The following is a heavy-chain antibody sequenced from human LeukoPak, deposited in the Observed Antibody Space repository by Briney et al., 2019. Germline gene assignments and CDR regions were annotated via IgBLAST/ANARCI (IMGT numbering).Heavy chain of an antibody. V-gene: IGHV1-2*02. J-gene: IGHJ4*02. CDR1: GYTFTGYY. CDR2: INPISGVT. D-gene: IGHD5-12*01. CDR3: ARGGYSGFDPFDY. Sequence: GASVKVSCKASGYTFTGYYMHWVRQAPGQGLEWMGWINPISGVTNFAQNFLGRVSMSRDTSISTAYLDMYSLTFDDTAVFYCARGGYSGFDPFDYWGQGTLVTVSS.